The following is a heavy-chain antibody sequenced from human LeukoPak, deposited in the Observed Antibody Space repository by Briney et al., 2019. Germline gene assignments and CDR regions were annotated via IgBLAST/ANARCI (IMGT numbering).Heavy chain of an antibody. CDR1: GFTFDDYG. CDR2: INWNGAAT. V-gene: IGHV3-20*04. CDR3: ARRLMGGFTDWYFDL. Sequence: GGSLRLSCEGSGFTFDDYGISWVRHVPGKGLQWVSGINWNGAATGHGDSVRGRFTVSRDNAKNSLYLEMNSLRVEDTGFYYCARRLMGGFTDWYFDLWGRSTLVTLSS. D-gene: IGHD2-15*01. J-gene: IGHJ2*01.